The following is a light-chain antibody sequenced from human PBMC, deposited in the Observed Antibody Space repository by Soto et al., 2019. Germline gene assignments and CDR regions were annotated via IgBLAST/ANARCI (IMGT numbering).Light chain of an antibody. Sequence: DIQMTQSPSSLSASVGDRVTITCRASQDISNYLAWYQQKPGKVPKLLIYAASSLQSGVPPRFSGSRSGTDFTLTISSLQPEDFATYYGQKYNSAPYTFGQGTKLDIK. J-gene: IGKJ2*01. CDR2: AAS. CDR3: QKYNSAPYT. V-gene: IGKV1-27*01. CDR1: QDISNY.